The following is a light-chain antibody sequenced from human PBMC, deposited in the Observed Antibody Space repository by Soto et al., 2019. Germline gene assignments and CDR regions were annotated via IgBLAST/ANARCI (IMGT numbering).Light chain of an antibody. CDR2: GAS. CDR3: QQYNNWPLT. J-gene: IGKJ4*01. CDR1: QSVSSN. V-gene: IGKV3-15*01. Sequence: EIVMTQSPATLSVSPGERATLSCRASQSVSSNLAWYQQKPGQAPRLLIYGASTRATGIPARFSGSGSGTEFTLNIGSLQSEDFAVYYCQQYNNWPLTFGGGTKVEIK.